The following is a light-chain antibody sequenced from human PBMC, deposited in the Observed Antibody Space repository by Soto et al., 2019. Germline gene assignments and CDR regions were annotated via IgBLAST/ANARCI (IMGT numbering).Light chain of an antibody. CDR3: QHYNSYSEA. Sequence: DIQMTQSPSTLSVSVGDRVTITVRASQTISSWLAWYQQKPGKAPKLLIYKASTLKSGVPSRFSGSGSGTEFTLTISSLQPDDFATYYCQHYNSYSEAFGQGTKVDI. CDR1: QTISSW. CDR2: KAS. V-gene: IGKV1-5*03. J-gene: IGKJ1*01.